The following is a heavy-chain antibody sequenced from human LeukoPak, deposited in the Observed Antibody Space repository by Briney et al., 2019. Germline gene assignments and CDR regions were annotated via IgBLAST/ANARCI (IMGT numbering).Heavy chain of an antibody. CDR1: GGSFSGYY. V-gene: IGHV4-34*01. Sequence: SETLSLTCAVYGGSFSGYYWSWIRQPPGKGLEWIGEINHSGRTNYNPSLKSRVTISVDTSKNQFSLKLSSVTAADTAVYYCGGSASNYYYYYMDVWGKGTTVTVSS. CDR2: INHSGRT. CDR3: GGSASNYYYYYMDV. J-gene: IGHJ6*03. D-gene: IGHD3-10*01.